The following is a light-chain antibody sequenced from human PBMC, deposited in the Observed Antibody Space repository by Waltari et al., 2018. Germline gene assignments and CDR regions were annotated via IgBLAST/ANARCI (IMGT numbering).Light chain of an antibody. CDR1: SPNIGAGSG. V-gene: IGLV1-40*01. CDR3: QSYDSSLSGVL. CDR2: GNN. Sequence: QSVLTQPPSVSGAPGQRVTISCTGSSPNIGAGSGVHWYQQLPGTAPKLPIYGNNNRPSGVPDRFAGSKSGTSASLAITGLQAEDEADYYCQSYDSSLSGVLFGGGTKLTVL. J-gene: IGLJ2*01.